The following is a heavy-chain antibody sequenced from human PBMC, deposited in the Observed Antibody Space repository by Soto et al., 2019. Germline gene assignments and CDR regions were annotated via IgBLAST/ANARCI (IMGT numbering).Heavy chain of an antibody. Sequence: PGGSLRLSCAASGFIFSNHWMSWVRQAPGKGLEWVANIKHDGSEKYYVDSVKGRFTISRDNAKTSVFLQMDSLRVEDTAVYYCATISSPDDYWGQGTLVTVS. D-gene: IGHD2-2*01. CDR1: GFIFSNHW. CDR3: ATISSPDDY. V-gene: IGHV3-7*01. J-gene: IGHJ4*02. CDR2: IKHDGSEK.